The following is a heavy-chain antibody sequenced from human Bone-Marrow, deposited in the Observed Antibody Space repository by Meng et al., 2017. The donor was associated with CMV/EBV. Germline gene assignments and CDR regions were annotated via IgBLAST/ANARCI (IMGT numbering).Heavy chain of an antibody. Sequence: SVKVSCKASGYTFTSYGISWVRQAPGQGLEWMGGIIPIFGTASYAQKFQGRVTITTHESTSTAYMELSSLRSEDTAVYYGARGRGTGTLYFDYWGQGTLVTVSS. V-gene: IGHV1-69*05. J-gene: IGHJ4*02. CDR1: GYTFTSYG. CDR3: ARGRGTGTLYFDY. CDR2: IIPIFGTA. D-gene: IGHD1-7*01.